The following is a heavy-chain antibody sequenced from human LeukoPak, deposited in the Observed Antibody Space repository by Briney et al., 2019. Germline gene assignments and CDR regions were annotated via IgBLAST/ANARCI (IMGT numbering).Heavy chain of an antibody. Sequence: SQTLSLTCTVSGGSISSGSYYWSWIRQPAGKGLEWIGRIYTSGSTNYNPSLKSRVTISVDTSKNQFSLKLSSVTAADTAVYYCAREEYSGYVAYYGMDVWGQVTTVTVSS. D-gene: IGHD5-12*01. CDR2: IYTSGST. CDR1: GGSISSGSYY. CDR3: AREEYSGYVAYYGMDV. V-gene: IGHV4-61*02. J-gene: IGHJ6*02.